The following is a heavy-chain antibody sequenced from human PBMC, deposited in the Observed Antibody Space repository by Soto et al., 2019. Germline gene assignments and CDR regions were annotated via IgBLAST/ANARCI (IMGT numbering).Heavy chain of an antibody. D-gene: IGHD3-10*01. Sequence: QITLKESGPTLVRPTQTLTLTCTFSGFSLTTSGVGVGWIRQPPGKALEWLAVIYWDDDKRYSSSLKSRLTITKDTSKNQVVLTMTNMDPVDTATYYCAHHPYYGLGSHSFDYWGQGTLVTVSS. V-gene: IGHV2-5*02. CDR2: IYWDDDK. J-gene: IGHJ4*02. CDR1: GFSLTTSGVG. CDR3: AHHPYYGLGSHSFDY.